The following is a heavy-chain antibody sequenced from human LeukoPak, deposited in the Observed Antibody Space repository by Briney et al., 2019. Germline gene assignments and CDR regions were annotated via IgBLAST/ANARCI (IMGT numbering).Heavy chain of an antibody. Sequence: SVKVSCKASGGTFSSYAISWVRQAPGQGLEWMGGIIPIFGTANYAQKFQGRVTITTDESTSTAYMELSSLRSEDTAVYYCARTLTVDTAISVWGQGTLVTVSS. CDR2: IIPIFGTA. J-gene: IGHJ4*02. D-gene: IGHD5-18*01. V-gene: IGHV1-69*05. CDR3: ARTLTVDTAISV. CDR1: GGTFSSYA.